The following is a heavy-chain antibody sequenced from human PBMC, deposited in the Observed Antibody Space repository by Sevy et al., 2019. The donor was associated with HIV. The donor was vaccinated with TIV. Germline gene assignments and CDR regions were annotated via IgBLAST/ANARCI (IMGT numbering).Heavy chain of an antibody. D-gene: IGHD3-10*01. CDR1: GGSISSGDYY. CDR2: IYYSGST. CDR3: ASMTYYYGSGSYPIDY. V-gene: IGHV4-30-4*01. Sequence: SETLSLTCTVSGGSISSGDYYWSWIRQPPGKGLEWIGYIYYSGSTYYNPSLKSRVTISVDTSKNQFSLKLSSVTAADTAVYYRASMTYYYGSGSYPIDYWGQGTLVTVSS. J-gene: IGHJ4*02.